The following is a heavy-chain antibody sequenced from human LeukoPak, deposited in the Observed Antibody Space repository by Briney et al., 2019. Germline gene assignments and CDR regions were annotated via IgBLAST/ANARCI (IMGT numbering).Heavy chain of an antibody. D-gene: IGHD6-13*01. Sequence: PGGSLRLSCTASGFIFSSYWMTWVRQAPGKGLEWVSYITSTGGTIYYADSVKGRFTISRDNAKNSLYLQMNSLRVEDTAVYYCARSGRIAAAGRIDYWGQGILVTVSS. CDR1: GFIFSSYW. CDR2: ITSTGGTI. J-gene: IGHJ4*02. CDR3: ARSGRIAAAGRIDY. V-gene: IGHV3-48*04.